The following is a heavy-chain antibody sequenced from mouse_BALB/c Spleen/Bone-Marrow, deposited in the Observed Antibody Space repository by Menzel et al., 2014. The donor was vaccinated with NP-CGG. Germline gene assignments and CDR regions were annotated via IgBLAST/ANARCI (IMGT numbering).Heavy chain of an antibody. Sequence: VKLVESGPGLVAPSQSLSITCTVSGFSLTNYGVHWVRQPPGKGLKWLGVIWAGGSTNYNSALMSRLSISKDNSKNQVFLKMNSLQTDDTAMYYCARRGDGYYLDYWGQGTTLTVSS. CDR1: GFSLTNYG. D-gene: IGHD2-3*01. CDR3: ARRGDGYYLDY. J-gene: IGHJ2*01. V-gene: IGHV2-9*02. CDR2: IWAGGST.